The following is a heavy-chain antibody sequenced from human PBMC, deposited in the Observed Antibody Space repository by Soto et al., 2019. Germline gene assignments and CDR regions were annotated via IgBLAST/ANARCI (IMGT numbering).Heavy chain of an antibody. CDR2: IIPIFGTA. J-gene: IGHJ6*02. CDR1: GGTFSSYA. CDR3: ATREQLGDYYYGMDV. V-gene: IGHV1-69*13. Sequence: PWASVKVSCKASGGTFSSYAISWVRQAPGQGLEWMGGIIPIFGTANYAQKFQGRVTITADESTSTAYMELSSLRSEDTAVYYCATREQLGDYYYGMDVWGQGTTVTVSS. D-gene: IGHD6-6*01.